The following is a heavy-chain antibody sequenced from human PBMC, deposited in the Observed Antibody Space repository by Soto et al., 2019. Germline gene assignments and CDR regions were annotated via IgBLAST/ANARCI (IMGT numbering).Heavy chain of an antibody. CDR2: ISGSNGAT. CDR1: GYSFINYG. Sequence: QVQLVQSGAEVKKPGASVKVSCKFSGYSFINYGMTWVRQAPGQGFEWMGWISGSNGATNYAQRFQGRVNLNTDTSTNTVYMELRSLRLDDTAIYYCARDSKWLIINGNWFDSWGQGTLVTVSS. V-gene: IGHV1-18*04. D-gene: IGHD5-12*01. J-gene: IGHJ5*01. CDR3: ARDSKWLIINGNWFDS.